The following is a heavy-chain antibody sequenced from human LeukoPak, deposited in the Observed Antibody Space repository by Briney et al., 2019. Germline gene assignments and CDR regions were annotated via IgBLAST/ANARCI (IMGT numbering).Heavy chain of an antibody. CDR1: GFTFSSYS. D-gene: IGHD3-10*01. CDR2: ISSSSSYI. Sequence: PGGSLRLSCAGSGFTFSSYSMNWVRQAPGKGLEWVSSISSSSSYIYYADSVKGRFTISRDNAKNSLYLQMNSLRAEDTAVYYCARYQGRFLGPMVRGAEPTPIDYWGQGTLVTVSS. J-gene: IGHJ4*02. V-gene: IGHV3-21*01. CDR3: ARYQGRFLGPMVRGAEPTPIDY.